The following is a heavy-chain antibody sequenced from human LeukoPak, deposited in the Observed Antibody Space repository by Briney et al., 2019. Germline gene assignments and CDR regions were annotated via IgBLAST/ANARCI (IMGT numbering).Heavy chain of an antibody. D-gene: IGHD2-2*01. Sequence: GGSLRLSCAASVFTFSSYAMSWVRQAPGKGLEWVSAISGSGGSTYYADSVKGRFTISRDNSKNTLYLQMNSLRAEDTAVYYCARDGYCSSTSCPRATGYWGQGTLVTVSS. J-gene: IGHJ4*02. CDR2: ISGSGGST. CDR1: VFTFSSYA. CDR3: ARDGYCSSTSCPRATGY. V-gene: IGHV3-23*01.